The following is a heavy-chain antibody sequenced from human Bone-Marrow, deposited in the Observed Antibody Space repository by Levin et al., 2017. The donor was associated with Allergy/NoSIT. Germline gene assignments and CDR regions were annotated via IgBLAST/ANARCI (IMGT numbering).Heavy chain of an antibody. J-gene: IGHJ4*02. CDR2: ISSSSSYI. D-gene: IGHD3-9*01. CDR3: ARGYDILTGYDLFDY. Sequence: GESLKISCAASGFTFSSYSMNWVRQAPGKGLEWVSSISSSSSYIYYADSVKGRFTISRDNAKNSLYLQMNSLRAEDTAVYYCARGYDILTGYDLFDYWGQGTLVTVSS. CDR1: GFTFSSYS. V-gene: IGHV3-21*01.